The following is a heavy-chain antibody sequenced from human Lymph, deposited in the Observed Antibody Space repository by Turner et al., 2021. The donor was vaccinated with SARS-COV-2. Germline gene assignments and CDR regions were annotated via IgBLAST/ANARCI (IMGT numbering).Heavy chain of an antibody. CDR1: GFTFSSYG. CDR2: IWYDASNK. CDR3: ARDGAVGATTGLDY. V-gene: IGHV3-33*01. J-gene: IGHJ4*02. Sequence: QVQLVESGGGVVQPGRSLRLSCAASGFTFSSYGIHWVLQAPGKGLEWVAVIWYDASNKYYADSVKGRFTISRDNSKNTVYLQMNSLRAEDTAVYYCARDGAVGATTGLDYWGQGTLVTVSS. D-gene: IGHD1-26*01.